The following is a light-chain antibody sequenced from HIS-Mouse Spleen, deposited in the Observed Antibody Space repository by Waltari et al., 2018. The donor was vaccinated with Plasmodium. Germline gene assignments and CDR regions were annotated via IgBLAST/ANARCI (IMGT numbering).Light chain of an antibody. CDR3: SSYTSSSTYV. CDR1: SSNVRGYNS. J-gene: IGLJ1*01. Sequence: QSALTQPASVSGSPGQSITISCTGTSSNVRGYNSVSWYQQHPGKAPKLMIYDVSNRPSGVSNRFSGSKSGNTASLTISGLQAEDEADYYCSSYTSSSTYVFGTGTKVTVL. V-gene: IGLV2-14*03. CDR2: DVS.